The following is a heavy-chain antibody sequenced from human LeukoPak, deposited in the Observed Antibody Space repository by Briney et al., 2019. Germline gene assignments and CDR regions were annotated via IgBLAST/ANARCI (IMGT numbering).Heavy chain of an antibody. CDR1: GGTFSSYG. CDR3: ATGPRYCGRSTCYEDY. Sequence: ASVKVSCKASGGTFSSYGISWVRQAPGQGLEWMGGIIPIFGTANYAQKFQGRVTITADKSTSTGYMELSSLRSEDTAVYYCATGPRYCGRSTCYEDYWGQGTLVSVSS. D-gene: IGHD2-2*01. CDR2: IIPIFGTA. V-gene: IGHV1-69*06. J-gene: IGHJ4*02.